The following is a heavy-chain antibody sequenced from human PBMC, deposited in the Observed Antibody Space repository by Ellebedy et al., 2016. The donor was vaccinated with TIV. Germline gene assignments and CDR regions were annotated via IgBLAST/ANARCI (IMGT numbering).Heavy chain of an antibody. CDR1: GGTFSSYA. Sequence: SVKVSCXASGGTFSSYAISWVRQAPGQGLEWMGGIIPIFGTANYAQKFQGRVTITADESTSTAYMELSSLRSEDTAVYYCARWGYYYGSASPYYYGMDVWGQGTTVTVSS. J-gene: IGHJ6*02. V-gene: IGHV1-69*13. CDR3: ARWGYYYGSASPYYYGMDV. D-gene: IGHD3-10*01. CDR2: IIPIFGTA.